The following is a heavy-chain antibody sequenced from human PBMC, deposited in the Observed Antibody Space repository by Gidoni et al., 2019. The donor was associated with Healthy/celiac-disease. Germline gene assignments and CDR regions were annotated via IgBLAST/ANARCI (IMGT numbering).Heavy chain of an antibody. Sequence: QLQLQESGPGLVKPSETLSLTCTVSGGSISSSSSYWGWIRQPPGKGLEWIGSIYYSGSTYYNPSLKSRVTISVDTSKNQFSLKLSSVTAADTAVYYCARDWKAPSEFDYWGQGTLVTVSS. CDR1: GGSISSSSSY. D-gene: IGHD1-1*01. V-gene: IGHV4-39*02. J-gene: IGHJ4*02. CDR2: IYYSGST. CDR3: ARDWKAPSEFDY.